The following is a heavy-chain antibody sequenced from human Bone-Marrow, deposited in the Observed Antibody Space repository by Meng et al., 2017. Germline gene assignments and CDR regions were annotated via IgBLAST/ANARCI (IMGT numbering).Heavy chain of an antibody. CDR3: ARDPYVVVVAATTGSGYYFDY. Sequence: GGSLRLSCAASGFTFSSYAMSWVRQAPGKGLEWVSAISGSGGSTYYADSVKGRFTISRDNSKNTLYLQMNSLRAEDAAVYYCARDPYVVVVAATTGSGYYFDYWGQGTLVTVSS. J-gene: IGHJ4*02. D-gene: IGHD2-15*01. V-gene: IGHV3-23*01. CDR1: GFTFSSYA. CDR2: ISGSGGST.